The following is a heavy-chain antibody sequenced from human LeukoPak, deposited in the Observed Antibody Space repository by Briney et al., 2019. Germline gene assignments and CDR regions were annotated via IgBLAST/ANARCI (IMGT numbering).Heavy chain of an antibody. Sequence: GESLRLSCAASGFTFTNYVIHWVRQPPGKGLEWLAVISYDGTNKYYADSVKGRFTISRDHSKSTVGLQMDSLGGADSAVYYCARSPTYYYMDVWGKGTTVTVSS. J-gene: IGHJ6*03. CDR2: ISYDGTNK. V-gene: IGHV3-30-3*01. CDR3: ARSPTYYYMDV. CDR1: GFTFTNYV.